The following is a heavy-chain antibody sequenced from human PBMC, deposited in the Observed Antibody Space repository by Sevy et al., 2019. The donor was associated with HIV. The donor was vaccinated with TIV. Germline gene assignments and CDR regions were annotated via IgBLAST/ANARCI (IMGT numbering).Heavy chain of an antibody. CDR1: GDTFSSYG. CDR3: ARGGGNGWYYFDY. J-gene: IGHJ4*02. D-gene: IGHD6-19*01. Sequence: ASVKVSCKASGDTFSSYGISWVRQAPGQGLEWMGGIIPILGTVNYALKFQGRVTITADESTKTAYMELSSLRSEDTAVYYCARGGGNGWYYFDYWGQETLVTVSS. CDR2: IIPILGTV. V-gene: IGHV1-69*13.